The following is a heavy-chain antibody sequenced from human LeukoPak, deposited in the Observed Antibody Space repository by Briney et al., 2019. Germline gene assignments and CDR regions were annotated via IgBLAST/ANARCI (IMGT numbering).Heavy chain of an antibody. CDR3: ARGHGTLIAAAGTFDY. CDR1: GYTFTGYY. CDR2: INPNSGGT. D-gene: IGHD6-13*01. Sequence: GASVKVSCKASGYTFTGYYMHWVRQAPGQGLEWMGWINPNSGGTNYAQKFQGRVTMTRNTSISTAYMELSRLRSDDTAVYYCARGHGTLIAAAGTFDYWGQGTLVTVSS. V-gene: IGHV1-2*02. J-gene: IGHJ4*02.